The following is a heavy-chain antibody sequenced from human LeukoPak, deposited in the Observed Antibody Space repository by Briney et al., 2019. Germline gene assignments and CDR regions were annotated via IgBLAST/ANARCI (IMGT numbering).Heavy chain of an antibody. V-gene: IGHV1-18*01. Sequence: ASVKVSCKSSGYTFTEYGFSWVRQAPGQGPEWMGWISAYNGNTNYAQKLQGRVTMTTDTSTSTAYMELRSLRSDDTAVYYCARVDSSSSGEDYWGQGTLVTVSS. CDR1: GYTFTEYG. CDR3: ARVDSSSSGEDY. CDR2: ISAYNGNT. J-gene: IGHJ4*02. D-gene: IGHD6-6*01.